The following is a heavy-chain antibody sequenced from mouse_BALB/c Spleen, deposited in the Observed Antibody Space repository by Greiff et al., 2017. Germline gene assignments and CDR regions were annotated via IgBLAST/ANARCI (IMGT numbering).Heavy chain of an antibody. J-gene: IGHJ1*01. V-gene: IGHV14-3*02. CDR3: ARGYFDV. CDR1: GFNIKDTY. CDR2: IDPANGNT. Sequence: EVKLQESGAELVKPGASVKLSCTASGFNIKDTYMHWVKQRPEQGLEWIGRIDPANGNTKYDPKFQGKATITADTSSNTAYLQLSSLTSEDTAVYYCARGYFDVWGAGTTVTVSS.